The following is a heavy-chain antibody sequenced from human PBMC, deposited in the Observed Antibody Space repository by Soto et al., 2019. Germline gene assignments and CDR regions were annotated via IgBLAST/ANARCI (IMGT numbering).Heavy chain of an antibody. Sequence: QVQLVQSGAEVKKPGASVKVSCKTSGYTFTNYDINWVRQAPGQGLEWMGWMNPNSGNTGYAQQFQGRVRMPRNTAIGTAYMELSGLRSEDSGMYFCAKWGQGPASRPNVYFLGQGALVTVAS. CDR2: MNPNSGNT. CDR3: AKWGQGPASRPNVYF. V-gene: IGHV1-8*01. CDR1: GYTFTNYD. J-gene: IGHJ4*02. D-gene: IGHD3-16*01.